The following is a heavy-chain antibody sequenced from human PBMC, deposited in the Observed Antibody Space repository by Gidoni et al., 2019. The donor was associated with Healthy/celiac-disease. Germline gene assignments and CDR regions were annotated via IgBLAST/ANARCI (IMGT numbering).Heavy chain of an antibody. CDR2: TRNKANSYTT. CDR3: ARAYYGDAEGYFDL. CDR1: GFPFSDHY. Sequence: EVQLVESGGGLVQPGGSLSLSCAPSGFPFSDHYMDWVRQAPGKGLEWVGRTRNKANSYTTEYAASVKGRFTISRDDSKNSLYLQMNSLKTEDTAVYYCARAYYGDAEGYFDLWGRGTLVTVSS. D-gene: IGHD4-17*01. V-gene: IGHV3-72*01. J-gene: IGHJ2*01.